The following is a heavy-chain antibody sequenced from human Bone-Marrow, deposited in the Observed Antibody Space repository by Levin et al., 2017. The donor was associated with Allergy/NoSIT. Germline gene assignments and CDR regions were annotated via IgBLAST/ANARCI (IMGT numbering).Heavy chain of an antibody. V-gene: IGHV3-30*03. CDR3: ARDWGQYSTSWYNGGDS. Sequence: LSLTCAASGFTFSSYGMHWVRQAPGKGLEWVAVISYDGSEKFYADSVKGRFSLSRDNSKSTLYLQMNSLRAEDTAVYYCARDWGQYSTSWYNGGDSWGQGTLVTVSS. CDR1: GFTFSSYG. D-gene: IGHD6-13*01. CDR2: ISYDGSEK. J-gene: IGHJ4*02.